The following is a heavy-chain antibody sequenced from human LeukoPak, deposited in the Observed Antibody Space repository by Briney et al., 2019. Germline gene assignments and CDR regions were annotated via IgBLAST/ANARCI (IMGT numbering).Heavy chain of an antibody. D-gene: IGHD3-22*01. CDR1: GGSISSYY. J-gene: IGHJ4*02. CDR3: ARASPYYYDSSGYYHFDY. Sequence: PSETLSLTCTVSGGSISSYYWSWIRQPPGKGLEWIGYIYYSGSTNYNPSLKSRVTISVDTSKNQFSLKLSSVTAADTAVYYCARASPYYYDSSGYYHFDYWGQGTLVTVSS. V-gene: IGHV4-59*01. CDR2: IYYSGST.